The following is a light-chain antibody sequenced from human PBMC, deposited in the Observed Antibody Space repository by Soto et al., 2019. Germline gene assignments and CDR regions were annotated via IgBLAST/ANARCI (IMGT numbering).Light chain of an antibody. CDR1: QSVSNSY. Sequence: EIVLMQSPGTLSLSPGERATLSCRASQSVSNSYLAWYQQKPGQAPRPLISGASRRATGVPDRFSGSGSGTDFTLTISRLEPEDFAVYYCQQYGSSPWTFGQGTKVDIK. CDR2: GAS. J-gene: IGKJ1*01. CDR3: QQYGSSPWT. V-gene: IGKV3-20*01.